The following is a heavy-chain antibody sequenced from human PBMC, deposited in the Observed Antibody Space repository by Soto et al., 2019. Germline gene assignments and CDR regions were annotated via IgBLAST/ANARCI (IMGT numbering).Heavy chain of an antibody. CDR2: ISYDGSNK. Sequence: PGGSLRLSCAASGFTFSSYGMHWVRQAPGKGLEWVAVISYDGSNKYYADSVKGRFTISRDNSKNTLYLQMNSLRAEDTAVYYCAKDRPPHELVPAAIPGWFDPWGQGTLVTVSS. V-gene: IGHV3-30*18. J-gene: IGHJ5*02. CDR1: GFTFSSYG. CDR3: AKDRPPHELVPAAIPGWFDP. D-gene: IGHD2-2*02.